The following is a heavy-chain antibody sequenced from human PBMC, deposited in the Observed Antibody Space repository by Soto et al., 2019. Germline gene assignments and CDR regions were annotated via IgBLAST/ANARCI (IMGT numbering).Heavy chain of an antibody. CDR2: MYHSGTT. CDR3: AVVDSTGNWFDP. J-gene: IGHJ5*02. Sequence: PSETLSLTCTVSGGSISSSDFYWGWLRRPPGKGLDFIGSMYHSGTTYYNPSLKNRITISVDTSKNQFSLKLISVTAADTAVYYCAVVDSTGNWFDPWGQGALVTVSS. V-gene: IGHV4-39*01. CDR1: GGSISSSDFY. D-gene: IGHD3-22*01.